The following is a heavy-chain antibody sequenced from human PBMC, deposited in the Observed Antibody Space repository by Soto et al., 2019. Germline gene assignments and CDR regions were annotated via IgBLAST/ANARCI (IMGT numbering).Heavy chain of an antibody. CDR3: ARHVI. CDR2: ISPDGSRM. J-gene: IGHJ4*02. D-gene: IGHD2-21*01. V-gene: IGHV3-7*01. CDR1: GFSFSASW. Sequence: EVQLVESGGGLVQPGGSLRLSCAASGFSFSASWMSWARQAPGKGLEGVAEISPDGSRMAYVGSVNARFTISRGNAQNTLYLKMNRLPAEDTAVYYSARHVIGGQGTLVIVSS.